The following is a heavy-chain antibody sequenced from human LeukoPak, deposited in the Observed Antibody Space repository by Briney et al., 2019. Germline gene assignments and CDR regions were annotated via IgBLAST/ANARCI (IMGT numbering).Heavy chain of an antibody. D-gene: IGHD5-24*01. J-gene: IGHJ3*02. CDR1: GFTFSNYR. CDR3: ARGRDGYNLVDAFDI. Sequence: GGSLRLSCSASGFTFSNYRMNWVRQAPGRGLEWVSSISSSSIYIYYADSLRGRFTIFRDNAKKSLYLQMNSLRAEDTAVYCCARGRDGYNLVDAFDIWGQGIMVTVSS. CDR2: ISSSSIYI. V-gene: IGHV3-21*01.